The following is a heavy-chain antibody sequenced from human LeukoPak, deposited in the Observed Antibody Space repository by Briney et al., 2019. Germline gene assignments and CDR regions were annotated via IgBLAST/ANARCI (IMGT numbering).Heavy chain of an antibody. CDR2: ISAYNGNT. J-gene: IGHJ4*02. CDR3: ARQDLWFGELLPDY. Sequence: ASVKVSCKASGYTFTSYGISWVRRAPAQGHEWMRWISAYNGNTNYAQKLQGRVTMTTDTSTSTAYMELRSLRSDDTAVYYCARQDLWFGELLPDYWGQGTLVTVSS. CDR1: GYTFTSYG. V-gene: IGHV1-18*01. D-gene: IGHD3-10*01.